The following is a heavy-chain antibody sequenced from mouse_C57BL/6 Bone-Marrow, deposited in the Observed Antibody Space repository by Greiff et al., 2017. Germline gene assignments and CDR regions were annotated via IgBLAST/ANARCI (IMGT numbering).Heavy chain of an antibody. J-gene: IGHJ2*01. D-gene: IGHD2-3*01. CDR3: ASGYYNDVDY. CDR1: GFTFSSYG. V-gene: IGHV5-6*01. CDR2: ISSGGSYT. Sequence: EVKLVESGGDLVKPGGSLKLSCAASGFTFSSYGMSWVRQTPDKRLEWVATISSGGSYTYYPDSVKGRFTISRDNAKNTLYLQMSSLKSEDTAMYYCASGYYNDVDYWGQGTTLTVYS.